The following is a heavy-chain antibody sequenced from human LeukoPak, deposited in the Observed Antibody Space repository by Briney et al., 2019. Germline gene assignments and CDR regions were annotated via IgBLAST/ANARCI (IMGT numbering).Heavy chain of an antibody. CDR3: ASGGALIATLAY. Sequence: SETLSLTCTVSGGSISSYYWSWIRQPPGKGLEWIGYIYYSGSTNYNPSLRSRVTISVDTSKNQFSLKLSSVTAADTAVYYCASGGALIATLAYWGQGTLVTVSS. V-gene: IGHV4-59*12. CDR2: IYYSGST. CDR1: GGSISSYY. D-gene: IGHD2-21*01. J-gene: IGHJ4*02.